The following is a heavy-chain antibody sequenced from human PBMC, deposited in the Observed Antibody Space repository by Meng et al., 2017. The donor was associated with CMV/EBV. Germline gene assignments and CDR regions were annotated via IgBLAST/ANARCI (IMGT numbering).Heavy chain of an antibody. CDR3: ARVPAGCGHGTNYFDP. V-gene: IGHV1-2*02. CDR1: GYTFTGYY. Sequence: ASVKVSCKASGYTFTGYYVHWVRQAPGQGLEWMGWINPNSGGTSYAQKFQGRVTMTRDTSISTAYMDRSRLRFDDTAVYYCARVPAGCGHGTNYFDPWGQGTLVTVSS. J-gene: IGHJ5*02. CDR2: INPNSGGT. D-gene: IGHD6-13*01.